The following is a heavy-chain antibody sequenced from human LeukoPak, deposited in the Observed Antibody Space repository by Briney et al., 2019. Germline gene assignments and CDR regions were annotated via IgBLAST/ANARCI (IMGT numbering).Heavy chain of an antibody. D-gene: IGHD2-21*01. V-gene: IGHV1-2*02. CDR2: INPNNGDT. CDR3: ARHVAASVWFDP. Sequence: ASVKVSYKASGYTFTSYYIHWVRQAPGQGLEWMGWINPNNGDTYYAQNFQGRVTMTRDTSISTAYMEVSRLRSDDTAIYYCARHVAASVWFDPWGQGTLVTVSS. CDR1: GYTFTSYY. J-gene: IGHJ5*02.